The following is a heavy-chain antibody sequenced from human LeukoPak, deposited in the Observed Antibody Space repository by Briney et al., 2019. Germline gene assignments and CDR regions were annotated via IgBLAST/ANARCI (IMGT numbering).Heavy chain of an antibody. D-gene: IGHD6-19*01. V-gene: IGHV4-34*01. Sequence: KPSETLSLTCAVYGGSFSGYYWSWIRQPPGKGLEWIGEINHSGSTNYNPSLKSRVTISVDTSKNQFSLKLSSVTAADMAVYYCARFPPRSAVDYWGQGTLVTVSS. J-gene: IGHJ4*02. CDR3: ARFPPRSAVDY. CDR2: INHSGST. CDR1: GGSFSGYY.